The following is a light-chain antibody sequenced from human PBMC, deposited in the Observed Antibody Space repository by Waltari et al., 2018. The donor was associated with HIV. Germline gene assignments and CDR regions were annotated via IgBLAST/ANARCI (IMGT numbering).Light chain of an antibody. J-gene: IGLJ3*02. Sequence: QPVLTQPPSASASLGDSPTLTCTLSSGFSNYKVDWYQQKQGKGPRYVARVGSNGIVRAKVDTMPECFTVLIAGLKRTLTIKNHQEEDGGYYHCGPSHASENEFFWLFGGGTKLT. CDR1: SGFSNYK. V-gene: IGLV9-49*03. CDR2: VGSNGIVR. CDR3: GPSHASENEFFWL.